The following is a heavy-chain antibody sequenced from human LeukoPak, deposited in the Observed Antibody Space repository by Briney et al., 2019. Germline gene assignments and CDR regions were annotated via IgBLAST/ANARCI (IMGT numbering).Heavy chain of an antibody. Sequence: GRSLRLSCAASGFTFSSYAMHWVRQAPGKGLEWVAVISYDGSNKYYADSVKGRFTISRDNSKNTLYLQMNSLRAGDTAVYYCARDYCSGGSCYQDYWGQGTLVTVSS. V-gene: IGHV3-30-3*01. CDR3: ARDYCSGGSCYQDY. D-gene: IGHD2-15*01. CDR2: ISYDGSNK. CDR1: GFTFSSYA. J-gene: IGHJ4*02.